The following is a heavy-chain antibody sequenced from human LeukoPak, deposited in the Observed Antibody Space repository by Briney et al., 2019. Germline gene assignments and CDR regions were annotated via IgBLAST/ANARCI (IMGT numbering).Heavy chain of an antibody. CDR3: ARTFDTAMSHDAFDI. D-gene: IGHD5-18*01. J-gene: IGHJ3*02. CDR2: IYYNGNT. CDR1: GGSIRSSNSF. V-gene: IGHV4-39*07. Sequence: SETLSLTCSVSGGSIRSSNSFWGWIRQPPGERLEWIATIYYNGNTYYNPSLQSRVTISVDTSTNQFSLKLNSVIAADTAVYYCARTFDTAMSHDAFDIWGQGTMVTVSS.